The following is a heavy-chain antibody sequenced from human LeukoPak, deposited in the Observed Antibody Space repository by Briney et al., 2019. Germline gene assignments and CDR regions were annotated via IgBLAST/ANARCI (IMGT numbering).Heavy chain of an antibody. J-gene: IGHJ4*02. CDR3: ARVFIVGSRSVFDF. CDR2: IKQDRSEK. D-gene: IGHD2-21*01. V-gene: IGHV3-7*01. CDR1: GFTFSNYW. Sequence: GGSLRLSCAASGFTFSNYWMSWVRLAPGKGLEWVANIKQDRSEKYYVDSVEGRFTISRDNAKNLLSLQMNSLRAEDTAVYHCARVFIVGSRSVFDFWGQGTLVTVSS.